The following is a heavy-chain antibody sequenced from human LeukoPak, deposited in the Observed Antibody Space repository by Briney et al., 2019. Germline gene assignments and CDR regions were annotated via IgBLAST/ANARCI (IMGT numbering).Heavy chain of an antibody. V-gene: IGHV4-59*01. CDR1: GGSISSYY. Sequence: SETLSITCTVSGGSISSYYWSWIRQPPGKGLEWIGHIYYSGSTNYNPSLKSRVTISVDTSKNQFSLKLSSVTAADTAVYYCARGRLGDAFDYWGQGTLVTVSS. CDR3: ARGRLGDAFDY. J-gene: IGHJ4*02. CDR2: IYYSGST. D-gene: IGHD2-21*02.